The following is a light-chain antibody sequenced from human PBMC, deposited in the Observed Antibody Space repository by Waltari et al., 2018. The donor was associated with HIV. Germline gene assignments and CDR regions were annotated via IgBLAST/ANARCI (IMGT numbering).Light chain of an antibody. CDR2: TDD. CDR3: AAWDDSLDHV. J-gene: IGLJ1*01. CDR1: RSNTGLNN. V-gene: IGLV1-44*01. Sequence: QSVLTQPPSVSGTPGQRVTLPCSGGRSNTGLNNVYWYKHLPGAAPKVLIYTDDTRPSGVPDRFSGSKSGTSASLAISGLQSEDEAVYYCAAWDDSLDHVFGTGTMVSL.